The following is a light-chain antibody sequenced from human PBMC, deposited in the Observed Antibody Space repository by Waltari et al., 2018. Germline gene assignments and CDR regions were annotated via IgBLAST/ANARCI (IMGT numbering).Light chain of an antibody. Sequence: QSVLTQPPSVSGAPGQRVTISCTGSSSNIGAGYDVHWYQQFPGTAPKLLIYGNSNRPSGFPARFSCSNSGTSASLAITWLPAEDEADYYCQSDDSSLVGWVFGGVTKLTVL. CDR3: QSDDSSLVGWV. J-gene: IGLJ3*02. CDR2: GNS. CDR1: SSNIGAGYD. V-gene: IGLV1-40*01.